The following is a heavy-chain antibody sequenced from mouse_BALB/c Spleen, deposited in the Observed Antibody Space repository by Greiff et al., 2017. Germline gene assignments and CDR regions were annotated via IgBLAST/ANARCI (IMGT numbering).Heavy chain of an antibody. CDR2: INPNNGGT. CDR1: GYTFTDYN. J-gene: IGHJ4*01. Sequence: EVQGVESGPELVKPGASVKIPCKASGYTFTDYNMDWVKQSHGKSLEWIGDINPNNGGTIYNQKFKGKATLTVDKSSSTAYMELRSLTSEDTAVYYCARRHYYGYAMDYWGQGTSVTVSS. D-gene: IGHD1-2*01. V-gene: IGHV1-18*01. CDR3: ARRHYYGYAMDY.